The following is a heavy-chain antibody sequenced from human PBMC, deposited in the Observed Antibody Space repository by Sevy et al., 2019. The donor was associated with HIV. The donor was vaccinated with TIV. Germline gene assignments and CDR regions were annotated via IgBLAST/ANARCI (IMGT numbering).Heavy chain of an antibody. CDR2: ISYDGINK. Sequence: GGSLRLSCEVSGLSVTNNGMHWVRQAPGKGLEWVAVISYDGINKHYGDSVKGPFIISRDRSKNTLYLKRNRLRIEDTAVYYCAKDFTGFYGMDVWGQGTTVTVSS. CDR3: AKDFTGFYGMDV. D-gene: IGHD3-9*01. V-gene: IGHV3-30*18. J-gene: IGHJ6*02. CDR1: GLSVTNNG.